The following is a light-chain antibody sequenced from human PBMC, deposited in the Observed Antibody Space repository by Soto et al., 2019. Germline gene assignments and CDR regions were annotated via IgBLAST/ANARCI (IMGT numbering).Light chain of an antibody. V-gene: IGKV3-11*01. J-gene: IGKJ4*01. CDR1: QSVRSY. CDR2: DAS. Sequence: EIVLTQSPATLSLSLWYRATLSCWGSQSVRSYLVWYQQKPGQAPRLLIYDASTRATGIPARFSGSESGTDFAINISSLEPEDFAIFYCQRRSSWPITFGGGTKVEIK. CDR3: QRRSSWPIT.